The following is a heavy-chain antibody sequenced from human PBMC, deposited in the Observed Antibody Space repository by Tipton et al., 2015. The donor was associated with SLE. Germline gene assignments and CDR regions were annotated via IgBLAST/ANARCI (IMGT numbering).Heavy chain of an antibody. Sequence: SLRLSCIVSGIRFDDFVMHWVRQPPGKGLEWVAGIYWSHGGTGYADSAKGRFTISRDIGKNSLYLEMNSLRPDDTALYYCAKAKTEKFGFDYWGHGTLVTVSS. V-gene: IGHV3-9*01. D-gene: IGHD3-16*01. J-gene: IGHJ4*01. CDR1: GIRFDDFV. CDR3: AKAKTEKFGFDY. CDR2: IYWSHGGT.